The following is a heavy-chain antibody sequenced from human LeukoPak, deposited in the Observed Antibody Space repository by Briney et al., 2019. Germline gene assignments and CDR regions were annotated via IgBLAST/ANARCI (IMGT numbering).Heavy chain of an antibody. CDR2: ISWNSGSI. Sequence: HAGRSLRLSCAASGFTFDDYAMHWVRHAPGKGLEWVSGISWNSGSIGYADSVKGRFTISRDNAKNSLYLQMNSLRAEDTALYYCAKSIAVAGTLGDWGQGTLVTVSS. CDR1: GFTFDDYA. D-gene: IGHD6-19*01. CDR3: AKSIAVAGTLGD. J-gene: IGHJ4*02. V-gene: IGHV3-9*01.